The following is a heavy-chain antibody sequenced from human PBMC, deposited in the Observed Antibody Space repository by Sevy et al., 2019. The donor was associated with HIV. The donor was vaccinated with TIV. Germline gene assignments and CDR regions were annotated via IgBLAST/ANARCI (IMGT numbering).Heavy chain of an antibody. V-gene: IGHV3-23*01. CDR2: ISGHGGST. J-gene: IGHJ6*02. Sequence: GESLKISCAASGFIFSSYVMNWVRQAPGKGLEWVSAISGHGGSTYYADSVKGRFTISRDNSKNTLYLQMNSLRAEDTAVYYCAKSPLGGCSSTSCYLDVWGQGTTVTVSS. CDR1: GFIFSSYV. D-gene: IGHD2-2*01. CDR3: AKSPLGGCSSTSCYLDV.